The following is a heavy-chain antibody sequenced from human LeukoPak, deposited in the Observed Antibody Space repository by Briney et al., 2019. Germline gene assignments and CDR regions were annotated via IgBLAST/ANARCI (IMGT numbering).Heavy chain of an antibody. CDR2: MNPNSGNT. V-gene: IGHV1-8*02. J-gene: IGHJ4*02. D-gene: IGHD3-10*01. CDR3: ARVLDGSGSH. CDR1: GYTFTSYG. Sequence: GASVKVSCKASGYTFTSYGISWVRQAPGQGLEWMGWMNPNSGNTGYAQKFQGRVTMTRNTSISTAYMELSSLRSEDTAVYYCARVLDGSGSHWGQGTLVTVSS.